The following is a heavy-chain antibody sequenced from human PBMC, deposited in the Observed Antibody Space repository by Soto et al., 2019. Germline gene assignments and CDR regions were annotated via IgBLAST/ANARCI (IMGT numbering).Heavy chain of an antibody. CDR3: ARDPGSSWYNYYGMDA. CDR2: IYYSGST. J-gene: IGHJ6*02. Sequence: SETLSLTCTVSGGSISSSSYYWGWIRQPPGKGLEWIGSIYYSGSTYYNPSLKSRVTISVDTSKNQFSLKLSSVTAADTAVYYCARDPGSSWYNYYGMDAWGQGTTVTVSS. CDR1: GGSISSSSYY. V-gene: IGHV4-39*02. D-gene: IGHD6-13*01.